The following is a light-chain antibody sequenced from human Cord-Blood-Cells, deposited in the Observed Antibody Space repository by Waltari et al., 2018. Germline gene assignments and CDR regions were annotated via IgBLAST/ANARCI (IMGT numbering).Light chain of an antibody. J-gene: IGLJ3*02. CDR1: SSDVGGYNY. Sequence: QSALTQPRSVSGSPGPSVTISCTGTSSDVGGYNYVSWYQQRPGKSPKLRIYAVSKRPAGVPDRFSGSKSGNTASLTISGLQAEDEADYYCCSYAGSYTWVFGGGTKLTVL. V-gene: IGLV2-11*01. CDR2: AVS. CDR3: CSYAGSYTWV.